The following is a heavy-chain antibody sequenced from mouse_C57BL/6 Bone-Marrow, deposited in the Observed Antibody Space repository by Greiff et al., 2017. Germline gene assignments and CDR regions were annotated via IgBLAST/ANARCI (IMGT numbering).Heavy chain of an antibody. V-gene: IGHV1-53*01. CDR1: GYTFTSYW. CDR3: ARPDSSGYRWFAY. Sequence: QVHVKQPGTELVKPGASVKLSCKASGYTFTSYWMHWVKQRPGQGLEWIGNINPSNGGTNYNEKFKSKATLTVDKSSSTAYMQLSSLTSEDSAVYYCARPDSSGYRWFAYWGQGTLVTVSA. CDR2: INPSNGGT. J-gene: IGHJ3*01. D-gene: IGHD3-2*02.